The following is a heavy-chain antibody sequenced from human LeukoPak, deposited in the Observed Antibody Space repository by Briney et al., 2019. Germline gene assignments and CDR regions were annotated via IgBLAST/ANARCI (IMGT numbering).Heavy chain of an antibody. D-gene: IGHD5-24*01. CDR3: ARSRGWLQSHPLGY. V-gene: IGHV4-34*01. Sequence: SETLSLTCAVYGGSFSGYYWSWIRQPPGKGLEWIGEIHHSRSTKYNPSLKSRVTISVHTSKNQFSLKLSSVTAADTAVYYCARSRGWLQSHPLGYWGQGTLVAVSS. J-gene: IGHJ4*02. CDR2: IHHSRST. CDR1: GGSFSGYY.